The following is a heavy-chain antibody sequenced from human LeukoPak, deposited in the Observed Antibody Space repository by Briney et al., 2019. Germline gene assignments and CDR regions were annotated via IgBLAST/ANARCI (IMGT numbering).Heavy chain of an antibody. CDR2: IYYSGST. D-gene: IGHD2-2*01. Sequence: SETLSLTCTVSGGFISSYYWSWIRQPPGKGLEWIGYIYYSGSTNYNPSLKSRVTISVDTSKNQFSLKLSSVTAADTAVYYCAREGCSSTSCYPGEKNWFDPWGQGTLVTVSS. CDR3: AREGCSSTSCYPGEKNWFDP. J-gene: IGHJ5*02. CDR1: GGFISSYY. V-gene: IGHV4-59*01.